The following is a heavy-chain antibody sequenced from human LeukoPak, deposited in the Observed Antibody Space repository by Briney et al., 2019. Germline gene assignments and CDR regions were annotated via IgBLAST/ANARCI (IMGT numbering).Heavy chain of an antibody. CDR2: ISSSSSYI. Sequence: GGSLRLSCAASGFTFSSYSMNWVRQAPGKGLEWVSSISSSSSYIYHTDSVKGRFTISRDNAKNSLYLQMNSLRAEDTAVYYCARTVGYLDAFDIWGQGTMVTVSS. CDR1: GFTFSSYS. D-gene: IGHD3-16*02. V-gene: IGHV3-21*01. CDR3: ARTVGYLDAFDI. J-gene: IGHJ3*02.